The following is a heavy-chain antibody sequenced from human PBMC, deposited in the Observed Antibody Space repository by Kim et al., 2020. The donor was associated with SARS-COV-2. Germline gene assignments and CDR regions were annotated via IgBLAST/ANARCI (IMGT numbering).Heavy chain of an antibody. CDR1: GGSISSYY. CDR3: ARRKGYCSSTSCTGHWYFDL. D-gene: IGHD2-2*01. CDR2: IYYSGST. V-gene: IGHV4-59*08. J-gene: IGHJ2*01. Sequence: SETLSLTCTVSGGSISSYYWSWIRQPPGKGLEWIGYIYYSGSTNYNPSLKSRVTISVDTSKNQFSLKLSSVTAADTAVYYCARRKGYCSSTSCTGHWYFDLWGRGTLVTVSS.